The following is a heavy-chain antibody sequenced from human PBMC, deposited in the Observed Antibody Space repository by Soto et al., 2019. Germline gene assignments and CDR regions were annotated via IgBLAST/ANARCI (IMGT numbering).Heavy chain of an antibody. CDR1: GYSISSGYY. CDR2: IYHGGST. Sequence: KSSETLSLTCAVSGYSISSGYYWGWLRQPPGKGLEWIGGIYHGGSTYYNPSLNSRVTLSIDMTNNHVSLILNSVTAADTAVYYCARVGPWVPYYYDSSPYTFENWFDPWGQGTLVTVSS. J-gene: IGHJ5*02. CDR3: ARVGPWVPYYYDSSPYTFENWFDP. D-gene: IGHD3-22*01. V-gene: IGHV4-38-2*01.